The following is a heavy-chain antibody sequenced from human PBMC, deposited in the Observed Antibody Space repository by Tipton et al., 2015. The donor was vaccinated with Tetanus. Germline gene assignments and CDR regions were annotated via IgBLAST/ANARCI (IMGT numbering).Heavy chain of an antibody. V-gene: IGHV4-39*01. CDR1: GGSISSSSYY. CDR2: IYYSGST. D-gene: IGHD3-16*01. Sequence: TLSLTCTVSGGSISSSSYYWGWIRQPPGKGLEWIGSIYYSGSTYYNPSLKSRVTISVDTSKNQFSLKLSSVTAADTAVYYCARHGGRLAYYSYGMDVWGQGTTVTVSS. J-gene: IGHJ6*02. CDR3: ARHGGRLAYYSYGMDV.